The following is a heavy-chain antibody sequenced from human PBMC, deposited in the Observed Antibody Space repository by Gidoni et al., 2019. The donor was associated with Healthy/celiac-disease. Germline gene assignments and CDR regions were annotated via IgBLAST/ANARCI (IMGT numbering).Heavy chain of an antibody. D-gene: IGHD2-21*01. V-gene: IGHV1-69*01. Sequence: NYAQKFQGRVTITADESTSTAYMELSSLRSEDTAVYYCARTHNVYYGMDVWGQGTTVTVSS. CDR3: ARTHNVYYGMDV. J-gene: IGHJ6*02.